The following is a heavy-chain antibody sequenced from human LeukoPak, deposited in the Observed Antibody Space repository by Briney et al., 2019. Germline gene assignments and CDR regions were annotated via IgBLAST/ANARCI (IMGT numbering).Heavy chain of an antibody. V-gene: IGHV4-59*01. D-gene: IGHD2-8*01. CDR1: GGSISSYY. CDR3: ARVAFYCTNGVCYNYFDY. CDR2: IYYSGST. J-gene: IGHJ4*02. Sequence: SETLSLTCTVSGGSISSYYWSWVRQPPGKGLEWGGYIYYSGSTKYNPSLKSRVTISVEKSKNRFSLKLSSVTAADTAVYYCARVAFYCTNGVCYNYFDYWGQGTLVTVSS.